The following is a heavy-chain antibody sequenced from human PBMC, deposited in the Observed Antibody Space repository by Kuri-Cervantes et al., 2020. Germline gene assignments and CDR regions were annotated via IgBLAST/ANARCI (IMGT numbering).Heavy chain of an antibody. D-gene: IGHD3-10*01. Sequence: GSLRLSCAVYGGSFSGYYWSWIRQPPGKGLEWIGKINYSGSSNYNPSLKSRVTISVDTSKNQFSLKLSSVTAADTAVYYCAKDQFTMVRGVTLFDYWGQGTLVTVSS. J-gene: IGHJ4*02. V-gene: IGHV4-34*01. CDR1: GGSFSGYY. CDR2: INYSGSS. CDR3: AKDQFTMVRGVTLFDY.